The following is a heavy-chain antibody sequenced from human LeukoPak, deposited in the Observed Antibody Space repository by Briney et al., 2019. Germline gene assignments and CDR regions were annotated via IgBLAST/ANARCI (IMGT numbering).Heavy chain of an antibody. V-gene: IGHV3-33*06. D-gene: IGHD2-2*01. CDR1: GFTFSSYG. CDR3: AKDRWSSTSCAVDY. J-gene: IGHJ4*02. CDR2: IWYDGSNK. Sequence: GGSLRLSCAASGFTFSSYGMHWVRQAPGKGLEWVAVIWYDGSNKYYADSVKGRFTISRDNSKNTLYLQMNSLRAEDTAVYYCAKDRWSSTSCAVDYWGQGTLVTVSS.